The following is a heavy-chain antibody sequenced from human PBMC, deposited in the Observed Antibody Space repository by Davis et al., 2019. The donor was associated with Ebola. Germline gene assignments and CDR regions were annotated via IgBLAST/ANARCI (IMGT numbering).Heavy chain of an antibody. CDR1: GFIFGDYA. Sequence: GGSLRLSCTTSGFIFGDYAMSWVRQAPGKGLEWVGFIRSEAYGATAEYAASVKGRFIISRDDSKSIAYLQMNSLKTEDTAMYYCTSPRDYSDTSAKPDYFDYWGQGTLVIISS. CDR2: IRSEAYGATA. CDR3: TSPRDYSDTSAKPDYFDY. D-gene: IGHD3-22*01. J-gene: IGHJ4*02. V-gene: IGHV3-49*04.